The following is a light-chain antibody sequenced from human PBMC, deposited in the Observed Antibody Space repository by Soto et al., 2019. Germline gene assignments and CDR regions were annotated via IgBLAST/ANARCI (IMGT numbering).Light chain of an antibody. CDR1: RSLTRW. J-gene: IGKJ1*01. CDR3: QQYSTFWT. V-gene: IGKV1-5*03. Sequence: DIQLSQSPSTLSASVGDTVTSSCRASRSLTRWLAWYQQKPGKAPELLIYETSILQSGVPSSFSAGGSGTYFTLTISGLQPDDIAYYYCQQYSTFWTFGQGTRVELK. CDR2: ETS.